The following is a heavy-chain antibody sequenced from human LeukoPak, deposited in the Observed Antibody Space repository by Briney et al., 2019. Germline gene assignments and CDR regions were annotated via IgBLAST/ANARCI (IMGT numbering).Heavy chain of an antibody. V-gene: IGHV3-7*03. CDR1: GLTFGRYW. J-gene: IGHJ4*02. D-gene: IGHD3-3*01. Sequence: PGGSLRLSCAASGLTFGRYWLTWVRQAPGKGLEWVANINQDGSESNYVDSVKGRFTISRDNAKSSLYLQMDSLKDEDTAVYHCVSRDYTADACFASSFNCFDHWGQGSLVTVSP. CDR3: VSRDYTADACFASSFNCFDH. CDR2: INQDGSES.